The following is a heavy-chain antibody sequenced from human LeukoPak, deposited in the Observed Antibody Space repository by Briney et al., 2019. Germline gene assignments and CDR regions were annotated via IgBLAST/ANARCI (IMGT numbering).Heavy chain of an antibody. V-gene: IGHV1-2*02. CDR1: AYTFTDYY. CDR3: ASSKKGYDVFGI. J-gene: IGHJ3*02. D-gene: IGHD2-2*01. Sequence: GASLKVSCKASAYTFTDYYMHWVRQAPGQGLEWMGWINPNSGGTKYAQNFQGRVTLTRDTSISTAYMELTRLTSDDTAVYYCASSKKGYDVFGIWGQGTMVTVSS. CDR2: INPNSGGT.